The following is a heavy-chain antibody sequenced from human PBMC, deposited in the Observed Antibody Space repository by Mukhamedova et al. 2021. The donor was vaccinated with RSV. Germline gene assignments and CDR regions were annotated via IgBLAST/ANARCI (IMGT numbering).Heavy chain of an antibody. Sequence: FQGRVTMTRDTSISTAYMELSRLRSDDTAVYYCAGRSDSRSWAPFDYWGQGTLVTVSS. J-gene: IGHJ4*02. CDR3: AGRSDSRSWAPFDY. V-gene: IGHV1-2*02. D-gene: IGHD6-13*01.